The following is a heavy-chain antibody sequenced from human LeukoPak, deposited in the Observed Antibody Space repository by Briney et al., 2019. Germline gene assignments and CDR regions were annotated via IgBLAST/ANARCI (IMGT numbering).Heavy chain of an antibody. D-gene: IGHD5-18*01. J-gene: IGHJ6*03. CDR3: ARDRYIFAGPDAYYYMDV. V-gene: IGHV4-59*01. CDR2: AYYTENT. Sequence: SETLSLTCSVSGGPIRNYYWSWMRQPPGKGLEWNDYAYYTENTNYNPSLKSRVTISVDTSKNQFSLKLSSVTAADTAVYYCARDRYIFAGPDAYYYMDVWGKGTTVTISS. CDR1: GGPIRNYY.